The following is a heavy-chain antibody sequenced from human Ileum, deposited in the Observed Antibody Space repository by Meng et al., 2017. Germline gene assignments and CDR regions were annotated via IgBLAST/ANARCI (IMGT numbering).Heavy chain of an antibody. V-gene: IGHV3-74*01. CDR3: ARFDFWSGDSFGGGMDV. CDR1: GFTFSTHW. Sequence: GESLKISCAASGFTFSTHWMHWVRQAPGKGLVWVSRINGGGTSSNYADSVRGRFTVSRDNTNSTLYLQMNNLRGEDTAVYYCARFDFWSGDSFGGGMDVWGQGTTVTVSS. D-gene: IGHD3-3*01. CDR2: INGGGTSS. J-gene: IGHJ6*02.